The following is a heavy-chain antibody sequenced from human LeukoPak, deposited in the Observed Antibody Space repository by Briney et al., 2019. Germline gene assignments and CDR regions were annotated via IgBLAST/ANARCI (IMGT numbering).Heavy chain of an antibody. CDR1: GCTFDDYA. CDR3: VTMIVVAPGGAFDI. CDR2: ISWNSGSI. J-gene: IGHJ3*02. V-gene: IGHV3-9*01. D-gene: IGHD3-22*01. Sequence: PGGSLRLSCAASGCTFDDYAMHWVRQAPGKGLEWVSGISWNSGSIGYADSMKGRFTTSRDNAKNSLYLQMNSLRAEDTALYYCVTMIVVAPGGAFDIWGQGTMVTVSS.